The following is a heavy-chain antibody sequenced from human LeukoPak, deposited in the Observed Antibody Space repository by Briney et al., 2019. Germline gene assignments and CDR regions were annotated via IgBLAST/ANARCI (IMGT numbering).Heavy chain of an antibody. J-gene: IGHJ4*02. Sequence: PGGSLRLFCAASGFTFSSYWMSWVRQAPGKGLEWVANIKQDGSEKYYVDSVKGRFTISRDNAKYSLYLQMNSLRAEDTAVYYCARDMVTKRIVVPAAIFWGQGTLVTVSS. V-gene: IGHV3-7*01. CDR2: IKQDGSEK. CDR3: ARDMVTKRIVVPAAIF. D-gene: IGHD2-2*01. CDR1: GFTFSSYW.